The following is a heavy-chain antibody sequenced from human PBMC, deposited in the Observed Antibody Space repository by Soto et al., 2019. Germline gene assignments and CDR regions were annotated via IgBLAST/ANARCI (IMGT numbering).Heavy chain of an antibody. CDR2: IKQDGTEK. D-gene: IGHD3-10*01. CDR3: ASRPSDVYYYGVFDY. J-gene: IGHJ4*02. V-gene: IGHV3-7*03. CDR1: GFTFRNHW. Sequence: PGGSLRLSCEASGFTFRNHWMTWVRQAPGRRLEWVANIKQDGTEKYYVDSVKGRFIISRDNARNSLYLQMNSLRAEDTAVYYCASRPSDVYYYGVFDYWGQGTLVTVSS.